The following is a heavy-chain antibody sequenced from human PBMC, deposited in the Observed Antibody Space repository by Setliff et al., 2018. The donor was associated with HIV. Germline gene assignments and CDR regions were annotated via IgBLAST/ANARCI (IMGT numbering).Heavy chain of an antibody. CDR2: INPRGGNT. J-gene: IGHJ4*02. D-gene: IGHD5-12*01. Sequence: ASVKVSCKASGYTFTDYFIHWVRQAPGHGLEWMGIINPRGGNTTYAQVRDRVSVTRDTPISTAYMEIKKLTSDDTAVYYCARDNRTGYSGGWPLDYWGQGTVVTVSS. V-gene: IGHV1-46*04. CDR1: GYTFTDYF. CDR3: ARDNRTGYSGGWPLDY.